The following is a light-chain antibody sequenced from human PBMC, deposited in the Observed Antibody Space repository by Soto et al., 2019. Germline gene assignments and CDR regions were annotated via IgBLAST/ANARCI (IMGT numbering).Light chain of an antibody. CDR3: QSYDSGILV. CDR2: EDH. V-gene: IGLV6-57*04. J-gene: IGLJ3*02. Sequence: NFMLTQPHSVSESPGKTVTISCTRSSGSIDSNYVQWYQQRPGSAPTTVLYEDHQRPSGVPDRFSGSIDSSSNSASLTISGLKTDDEDDYYCQSYDSGILVFGGGTKLTVL. CDR1: SGSIDSNY.